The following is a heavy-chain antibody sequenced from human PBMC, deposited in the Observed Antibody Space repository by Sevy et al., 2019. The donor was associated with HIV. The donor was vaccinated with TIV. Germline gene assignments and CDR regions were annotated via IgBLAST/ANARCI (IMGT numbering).Heavy chain of an antibody. Sequence: ASVKVSCKDSGYTFTDYYMHWVRQAPGQGLEWMGWINPNSGGRNYAQKFQGWVTMTRDTSISTAYMELSRLRSDDTAVYYCARERMSSRGYTDVWGKGTTVTVSS. V-gene: IGHV1-2*04. CDR1: GYTFTDYY. CDR3: ARERMSSRGYTDV. D-gene: IGHD6-13*01. CDR2: INPNSGGR. J-gene: IGHJ6*03.